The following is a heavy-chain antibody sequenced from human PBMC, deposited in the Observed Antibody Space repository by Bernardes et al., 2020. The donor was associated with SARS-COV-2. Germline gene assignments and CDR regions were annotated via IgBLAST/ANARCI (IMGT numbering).Heavy chain of an antibody. V-gene: IGHV3-21*01. D-gene: IGHD4-17*01. Sequence: GGSLRLSCAASGFNFSSYAMNWVRQAPGQGLQWVSSITASTTYIQYTDSVEGRFTVSRDNAKNSLYLEMTSLRAEDTAIYYCARILRDNGFGSGYYDLWGRGTLVTVSS. CDR1: GFNFSSYA. J-gene: IGHJ2*01. CDR3: ARILRDNGFGSGYYDL. CDR2: ITASTTYI.